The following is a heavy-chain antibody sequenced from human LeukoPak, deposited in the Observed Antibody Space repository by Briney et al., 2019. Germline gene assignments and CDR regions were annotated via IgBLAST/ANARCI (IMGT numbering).Heavy chain of an antibody. V-gene: IGHV4-39*01. CDR3: ASSSSWYLRYYFDY. D-gene: IGHD6-13*01. CDR2: IYYSGST. J-gene: IGHJ4*02. CDR1: GGSFSGYY. Sequence: SETLSLTCAVYGGSFSGYYWGWIRQPPGKGLEWVGSIYYSGSTYYNPSLKSRVTISVDTSKNQFSLKLSSVTAADTAVYYCASSSSWYLRYYFDYWGQGTLVTVSS.